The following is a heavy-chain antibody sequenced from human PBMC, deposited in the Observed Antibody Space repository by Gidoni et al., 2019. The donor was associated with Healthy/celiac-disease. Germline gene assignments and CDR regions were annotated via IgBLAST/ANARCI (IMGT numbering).Heavy chain of an antibody. CDR1: GFTFSSYA. CDR2: ISYDGSNK. J-gene: IGHJ4*02. V-gene: IGHV3-30*04. CDR3: ARVKVRGLNDY. D-gene: IGHD3-10*01. Sequence: QLVESGGGVVQPGRSLRLSCAASGFTFSSYAMHWVRQAPGKGLEWVAVISYDGSNKYYADSVKGRFTISRDNSKNTLYLQMNSLRAEDTAVYYCARVKVRGLNDYWGQGTLVTVSS.